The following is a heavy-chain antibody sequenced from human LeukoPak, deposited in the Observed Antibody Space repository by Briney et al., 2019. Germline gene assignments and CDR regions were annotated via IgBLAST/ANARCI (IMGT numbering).Heavy chain of an antibody. Sequence: SQTLSLTCTVSGGSISSGSYYWSWIRQPAGKGLEWIGRIYTSGSTNYNPSLKSRVTISLDTSKNQFALKMSSVTAADTGVYYCARGITMKGDWFDPWGQGTLVTVSS. J-gene: IGHJ5*02. CDR3: ARGITMKGDWFDP. CDR2: IYTSGST. D-gene: IGHD3-22*01. V-gene: IGHV4-61*02. CDR1: GGSISSGSYY.